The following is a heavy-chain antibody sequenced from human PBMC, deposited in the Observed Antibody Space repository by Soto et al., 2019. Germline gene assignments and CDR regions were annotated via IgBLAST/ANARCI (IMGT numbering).Heavy chain of an antibody. V-gene: IGHV4-39*01. CDR3: ASEPSWGYYFDY. J-gene: IGHJ4*02. CDR1: GGSISSSSYY. D-gene: IGHD1-26*01. Sequence: SETLSLTCTVSGGSISSSSYYWGWIRQPPGKGLEWIGSIYYSGSTYYNPSLKSRVTISVDTSKNQFSLKLSSVTAADTAVYYCASEPSWGYYFDYWGQGTLVTVSS. CDR2: IYYSGST.